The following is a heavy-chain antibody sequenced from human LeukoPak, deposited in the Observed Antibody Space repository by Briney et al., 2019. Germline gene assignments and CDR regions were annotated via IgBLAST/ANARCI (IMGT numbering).Heavy chain of an antibody. CDR2: IYYSGST. D-gene: IGHD6-19*01. Sequence: SETLSLTCTVSGDSISSGGFYWSWIRQYPGKGLEWIGYIYYSGSTYFNPSLKSRVLISIDTSKNQFSLKMSSMTAADTAVYYCARVYTSAWSDSNWSDPWGQGTLVTVSS. V-gene: IGHV4-31*03. CDR3: ARVYTSAWSDSNWSDP. CDR1: GDSISSGGFY. J-gene: IGHJ5*02.